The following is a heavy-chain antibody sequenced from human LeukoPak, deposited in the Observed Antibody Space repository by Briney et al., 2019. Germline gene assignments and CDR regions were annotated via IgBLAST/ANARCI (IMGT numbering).Heavy chain of an antibody. J-gene: IGHJ4*02. CDR2: ISGSAFTT. V-gene: IGHV3-23*01. CDR1: GFIFDNYA. D-gene: IGHD1-1*01. Sequence: PGGSLRLSCAASGFIFDNYAMSWVRQPPGKGLEWVSSISGSAFTTFYADSVKGRFTISRDNSRNTLYLQMNSLRAEDTAVYYCAKGLKWNLGGYWGQGTLVTVSS. CDR3: AKGLKWNLGGY.